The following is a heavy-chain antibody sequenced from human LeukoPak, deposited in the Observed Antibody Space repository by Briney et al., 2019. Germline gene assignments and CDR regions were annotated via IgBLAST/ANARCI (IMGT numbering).Heavy chain of an antibody. V-gene: IGHV4-30-4*08. CDR2: IYYSGST. CDR3: ARDQRGYSAYDFDY. D-gene: IGHD5-12*01. Sequence: PSETLCLTCTVSGGSISSGDYYWSWIRQPPGKGLEWIGYIYYSGSTYYNPSLKSRVTISVDTSKNQFSLKLSSVTAADTAVYYCARDQRGYSAYDFDYWGQGTLVTVSS. CDR1: GGSISSGDYY. J-gene: IGHJ4*02.